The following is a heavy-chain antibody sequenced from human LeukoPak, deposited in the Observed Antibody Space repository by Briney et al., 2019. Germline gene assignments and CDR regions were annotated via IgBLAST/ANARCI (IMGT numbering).Heavy chain of an antibody. D-gene: IGHD3-10*01. V-gene: IGHV1-18*01. CDR1: GYTFTTYG. Sequence: ASAKVSCKASGYTFTTYGISWVRQAHGQGLEWMGWIGPYNGNTNSAQKVQGRVTMTTDTSTSTAYMELRSLRSDDTAVYYCARGHIGVPFDYWGQGTLVTVSS. CDR3: ARGHIGVPFDY. J-gene: IGHJ4*02. CDR2: IGPYNGNT.